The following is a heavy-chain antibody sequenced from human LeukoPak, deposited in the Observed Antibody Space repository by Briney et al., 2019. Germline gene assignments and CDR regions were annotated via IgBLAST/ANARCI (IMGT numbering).Heavy chain of an antibody. CDR2: INHSGST. D-gene: IGHD3-22*01. Sequence: SETLSLTCAVYGGSFSGYYWSWIRQPPGKGLEWIGEINHSGSTNYNPSLKSRVTISVDTSKNQFSLKLSSVTAADTAVYYCASAGYDSSGPGYYFDYWGQGTLVTVSS. V-gene: IGHV4-34*01. CDR3: ASAGYDSSGPGYYFDY. CDR1: GGSFSGYY. J-gene: IGHJ4*02.